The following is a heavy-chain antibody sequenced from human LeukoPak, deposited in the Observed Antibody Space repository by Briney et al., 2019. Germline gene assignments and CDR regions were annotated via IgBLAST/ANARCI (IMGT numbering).Heavy chain of an antibody. J-gene: IGHJ4*02. CDR2: ISSSSSYI. Sequence: GGSLRLSCAASGFTFSSYAMSWVRQAPGKGLEWVSSISSSSSYIYYADSVKGRFTISRDNAKNSLYLQMNSLRAEDTAVYYCARDWEYYYDSSGLNTMGYWGQGTLVTVSS. CDR1: GFTFSSYA. D-gene: IGHD3-22*01. V-gene: IGHV3-21*01. CDR3: ARDWEYYYDSSGLNTMGY.